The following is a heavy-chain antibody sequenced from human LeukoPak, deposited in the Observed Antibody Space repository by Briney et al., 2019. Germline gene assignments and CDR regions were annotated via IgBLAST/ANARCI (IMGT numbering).Heavy chain of an antibody. CDR2: IKRDGSEK. CDR3: ARTPADWYFDL. CDR1: GFTFSSSW. Sequence: PGGSLRLSCAASGFTFSSSWMSWVRQAPGRGLEWVANIKRDGSEKCYVDSVKGRFTISRDNAKNSLDLQLNSLRAEDTAVYYCARTPADWYFDLWGRGTLVTVSS. V-gene: IGHV3-7*01. J-gene: IGHJ2*01.